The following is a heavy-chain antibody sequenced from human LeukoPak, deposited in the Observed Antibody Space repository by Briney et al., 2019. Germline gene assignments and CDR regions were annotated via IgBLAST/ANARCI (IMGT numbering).Heavy chain of an antibody. CDR3: ARLRITMVRGVPGGNYFDY. V-gene: IGHV4-34*01. J-gene: IGHJ4*02. CDR1: GGSFSGYY. D-gene: IGHD3-10*01. CDR2: INHSGST. Sequence: MPSETLSLTCAVYGGSFSGYYWSWIRQPPGKGLEWIGEINHSGSTNYNPSLKSRVTISVDTSKNQFSLKLSSVTAADTAVYYCARLRITMVRGVPGGNYFDYWGQGTLVTVSS.